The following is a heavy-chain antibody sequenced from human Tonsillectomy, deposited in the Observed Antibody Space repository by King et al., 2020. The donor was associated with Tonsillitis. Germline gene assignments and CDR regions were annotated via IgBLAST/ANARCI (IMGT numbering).Heavy chain of an antibody. J-gene: IGHJ4*02. CDR3: ARAGDYYDSSGYYGSYYFDY. Sequence: VQLQETGPGLAKPSETLSLTCTVSGGSIRSYYWSWIRQPPGKGLEWIGYIYYSGSTNYNPSLKSRVTISVDTSKNQFSLKLGSVTAADTAVYYCARAGDYYDSSGYYGSYYFDYWGQGTLVTVSS. D-gene: IGHD3-22*01. V-gene: IGHV4-59*01. CDR2: IYYSGST. CDR1: GGSIRSYY.